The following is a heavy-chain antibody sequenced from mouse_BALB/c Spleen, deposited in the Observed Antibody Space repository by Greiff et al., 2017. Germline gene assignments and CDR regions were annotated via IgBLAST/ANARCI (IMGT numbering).Heavy chain of an antibody. CDR1: GFTFSSFG. J-gene: IGHJ3*01. CDR3: ARGREGPLSY. V-gene: IGHV5-17*02. Sequence: EVKLVESGGGLVQPGGSRKLSCAASGFTFSSFGMHWVRQAPEKGLEWVAYISSGSSTIYYADTVKGRFTISRDNPKNTLFLQMTSLRSEDTAMYYCARGREGPLSYWGQGTLVTVSA. CDR2: ISSGSSTI.